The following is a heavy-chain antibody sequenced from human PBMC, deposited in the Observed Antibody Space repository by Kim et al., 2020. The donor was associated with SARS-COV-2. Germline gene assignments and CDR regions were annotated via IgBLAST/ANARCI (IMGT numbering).Heavy chain of an antibody. CDR1: GFTFSSYA. CDR2: ISYDGSNK. Sequence: GGSLRLSCAASGFTFSSYAMHWVRQAPGKGLEWVAVISYDGSNKYYADSVKGRFTISRDNSKNTLYLQMNSLRAEDTAVYYCARDGGVIAAAGPYFDYWGQGTLVTVSS. V-gene: IGHV3-30*04. D-gene: IGHD6-13*01. CDR3: ARDGGVIAAAGPYFDY. J-gene: IGHJ4*02.